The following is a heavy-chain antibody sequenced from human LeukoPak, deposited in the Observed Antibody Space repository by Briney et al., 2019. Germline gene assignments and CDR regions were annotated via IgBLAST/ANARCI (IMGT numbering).Heavy chain of an antibody. V-gene: IGHV3-11*04. CDR3: ARMLDTTMVSYMDV. CDR1: GFTFSDYY. Sequence: TGGSLRLSCAASGFTFSDYYMSWIRQAPGKGLEWVSYISSGGTTIYYADSVKGRFTISRDNAKNSLYLQMNSLRAEDTAVYYCARMLDTTMVSYMDVWGKGTTVTVSS. D-gene: IGHD5-18*01. CDR2: ISSGGTTI. J-gene: IGHJ6*03.